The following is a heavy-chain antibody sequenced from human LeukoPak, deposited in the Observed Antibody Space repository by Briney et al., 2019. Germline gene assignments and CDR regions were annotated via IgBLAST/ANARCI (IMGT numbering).Heavy chain of an antibody. Sequence: SGGSLRLSCAASGFSFSNHWMHWVRQVSGKGLVWVSRINTDGSDTSYADSVEGRFTISRDNARNTLFLQMNSLRVEDTAVYYCARNNWGIDDWGQGTLVTVSS. CDR1: GFSFSNHW. V-gene: IGHV3-74*01. CDR3: ARNNWGIDD. CDR2: INTDGSDT. D-gene: IGHD7-27*01. J-gene: IGHJ4*02.